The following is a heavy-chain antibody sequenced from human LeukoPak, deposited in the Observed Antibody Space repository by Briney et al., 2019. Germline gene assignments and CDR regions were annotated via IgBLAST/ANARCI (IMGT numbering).Heavy chain of an antibody. J-gene: IGHJ5*02. CDR2: INSDGSST. V-gene: IGHV3-74*01. D-gene: IGHD2-2*01. Sequence: GGSLRLSCAASGFTFSSYWMHWVRHAPGKGLVWVSRINSDGSSTSYADSVKGRFTISRDNAKNTLYLQMNSLRAEDTAVCYCARDSYDIVVVPAANSFDPWGQGTLVTVSS. CDR3: ARDSYDIVVVPAANSFDP. CDR1: GFTFSSYW.